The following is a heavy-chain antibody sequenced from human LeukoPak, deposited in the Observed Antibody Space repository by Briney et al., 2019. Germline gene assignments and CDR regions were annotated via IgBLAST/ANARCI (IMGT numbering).Heavy chain of an antibody. V-gene: IGHV4-59*01. CDR3: ARVIFGVVIPLANYYYYMDV. CDR2: IYYSGST. Sequence: NPSETLSLTCTVSGGSISSYYWSWIRQPPGKGLEWIGYIYYSGSTNYNPSLKSRVTISVDTSKNRFSLKLSSVTAADTAVYYCARVIFGVVIPLANYYYYMDVWGKGTTVTVSS. CDR1: GGSISSYY. D-gene: IGHD3-3*02. J-gene: IGHJ6*03.